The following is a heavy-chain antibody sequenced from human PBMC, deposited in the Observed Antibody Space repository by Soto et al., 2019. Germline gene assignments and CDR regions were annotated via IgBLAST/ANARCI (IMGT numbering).Heavy chain of an antibody. Sequence: SETLSLTCTVSGGSINSNNYYWGWIRQPPGKGLEWIGSIYYSGSTYYNPSLKSRVTISVDTSKNQFSLKLSSVTAADTAVYYCARVYSSGYQATNWFDPWGQGTLVTVS. CDR2: IYYSGST. CDR3: ARVYSSGYQATNWFDP. V-gene: IGHV4-39*07. D-gene: IGHD6-19*01. J-gene: IGHJ5*02. CDR1: GGSINSNNYY.